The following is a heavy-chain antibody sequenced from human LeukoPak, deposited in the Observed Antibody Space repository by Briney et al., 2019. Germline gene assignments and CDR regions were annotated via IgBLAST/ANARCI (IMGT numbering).Heavy chain of an antibody. CDR1: GFTFSGSA. J-gene: IGHJ3*02. CDR3: TRHAERTTVTTNAFDI. CDR2: IRSKANSHAT. V-gene: IGHV3-73*01. Sequence: GGSLRLSCAASGFTFSGSAMHWVRQASGKGLEWVGRIRSKANSHATAYAASVKGRFTISRDDSKNTAYLQMNSLKTEDTAVYYCTRHAERTTVTTNAFDIWGQGTMVTVSS. D-gene: IGHD4-17*01.